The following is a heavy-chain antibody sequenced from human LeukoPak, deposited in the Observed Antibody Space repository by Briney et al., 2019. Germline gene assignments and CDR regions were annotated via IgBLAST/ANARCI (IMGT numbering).Heavy chain of an antibody. V-gene: IGHV3-23*01. CDR2: ISGSGGST. J-gene: IGHJ4*02. CDR1: GFTLSSYT. CDR3: AKDDSYGYSLDY. Sequence: GGSLRLSCAASGFTLSSYTMSWVRQAPGEGLEWVSGISGSGGSTDYADSVKGRFTISRDNSKNTLYLQMNSLRAEDTAVYYCAKDDSYGYSLDYWGQGTLVTVSS. D-gene: IGHD5-18*01.